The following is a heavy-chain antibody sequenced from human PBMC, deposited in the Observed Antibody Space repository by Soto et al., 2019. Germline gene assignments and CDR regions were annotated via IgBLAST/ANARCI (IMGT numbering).Heavy chain of an antibody. J-gene: IGHJ4*02. CDR1: GFTFRSYS. CDR2: ISDTSSYI. V-gene: IGHV3-21*06. Sequence: GGSLRLSCAASGFTFRSYSMNWIRQAPGKGLEWVSSISDTSSYIFYADSVKGRFTISRDNAGSSLFLQMDRLRVEDAAVYFCARDAPEYYGSGSYDYWGQGALVTVSS. CDR3: ARDAPEYYGSGSYDY. D-gene: IGHD3-10*01.